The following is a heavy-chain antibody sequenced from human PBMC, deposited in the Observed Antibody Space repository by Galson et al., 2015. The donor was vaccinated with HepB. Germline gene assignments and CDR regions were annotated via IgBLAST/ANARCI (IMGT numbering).Heavy chain of an antibody. CDR2: VSYDGGTK. CDR3: AREGDTYRSGRYGS. CDR1: GVTLSIYG. D-gene: IGHD6-13*01. J-gene: IGHJ4*02. Sequence: SLRLSCAASGVTLSIYGMHWVRQAPGKGLEWVAVVSYDGGTKYYADSVEGRFTISKDKSRNTVYLQMDTLRPEDTAVYFCAREGDTYRSGRYGSWGQGTLVTVSS. V-gene: IGHV3-30*03.